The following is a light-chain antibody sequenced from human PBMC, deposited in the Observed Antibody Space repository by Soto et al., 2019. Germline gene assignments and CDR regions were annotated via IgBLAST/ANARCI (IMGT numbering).Light chain of an antibody. Sequence: QSVLTQPPSVSGAPGQRVTISCTGSSSNIGAGYDVHWYQQLPGTAPKLLIYGNSNRPSGVPDRFSGSKSGTSASLAITGLQAEDEADYYCQSYDSSVVFGGGIKVTVL. J-gene: IGLJ2*01. CDR2: GNS. V-gene: IGLV1-40*01. CDR3: QSYDSSVV. CDR1: SSNIGAGYD.